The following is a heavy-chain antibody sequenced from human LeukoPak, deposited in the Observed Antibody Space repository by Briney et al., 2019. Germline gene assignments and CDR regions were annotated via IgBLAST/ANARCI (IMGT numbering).Heavy chain of an antibody. V-gene: IGHV3-7*03. J-gene: IGHJ6*02. Sequence: GGSLRLSCTASGFSFSSFWMSWVRQAPGKGLEWVASINHNGNVNYYVDSVKGRFTISRDNAKNSLYLQMSNLRAEDTAVYFCARGGGLDVWGQGATVTVSS. CDR1: GFSFSSFW. D-gene: IGHD3-16*01. CDR2: INHNGNVN. CDR3: ARGGGLDV.